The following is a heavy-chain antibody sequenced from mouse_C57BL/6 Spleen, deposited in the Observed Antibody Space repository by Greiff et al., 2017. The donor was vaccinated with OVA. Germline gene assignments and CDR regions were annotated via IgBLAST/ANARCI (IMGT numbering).Heavy chain of an antibody. V-gene: IGHV1-4*01. J-gene: IGHJ2*01. CDR1: GYTFTSYS. CDR2: INPSSGYT. D-gene: IGHD1-1*01. Sequence: QVQLKQPGAELARPGASVKMSCKASGYTFTSYSMHWVKQRPGQGLEWIGYINPSSGYTKYNQKFKDKATLTADKSSSTAYMQLSSLTSEDSAVYYCARWDYGSLFDYWGQGTTLTVSS. CDR3: ARWDYGSLFDY.